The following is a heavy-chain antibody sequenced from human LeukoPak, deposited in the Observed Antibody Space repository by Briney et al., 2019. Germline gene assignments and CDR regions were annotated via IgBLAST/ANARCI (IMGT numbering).Heavy chain of an antibody. J-gene: IGHJ4*02. Sequence: GGSLRLSCAASGFTFSGYAMNWVRQAPGKGLEWVSYISSSSTTIQYSDSVRGRFTISRDNSKNTLYLQMNSLRAEDTAVYYCARGGWQQLAYWGQGTLVTVSS. CDR3: ARGGWQQLAY. CDR2: ISSSSTTI. CDR1: GFTFSGYA. V-gene: IGHV3-48*01. D-gene: IGHD6-13*01.